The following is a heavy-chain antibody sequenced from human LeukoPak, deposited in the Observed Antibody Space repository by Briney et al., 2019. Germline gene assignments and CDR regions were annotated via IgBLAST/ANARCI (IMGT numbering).Heavy chain of an antibody. Sequence: GGSLRLSCAASGFIFSKAWMAWVRQAPGKGLEWVGHIKTETEDGTTDYAAPGKGRFTISRDDAKSTLYLQMNSLNTEDTAVYFCTSALNLVLGELLGYWGQGTLVTVSS. CDR2: IKTETEDGTT. CDR3: TSALNLVLGELLGY. D-gene: IGHD3-16*01. J-gene: IGHJ4*02. CDR1: GFIFSKAW. V-gene: IGHV3-15*01.